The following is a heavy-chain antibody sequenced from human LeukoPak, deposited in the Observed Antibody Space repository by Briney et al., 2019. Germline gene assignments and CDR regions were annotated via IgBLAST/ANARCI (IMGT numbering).Heavy chain of an antibody. CDR3: ARGSGTTGTIYMDV. D-gene: IGHD1-1*01. J-gene: IGHJ6*03. Sequence: SETLSLTCTVPGGSVRPYFWNWIRQSPGKGMEWLAFIDYSGSPSYNPSLNSRATISTDTSKSQFSQRLSSVTAADTAVYYCARGSGTTGTIYMDVWGKGITVTVSS. CDR2: IDYSGSP. CDR1: GGSVRPYF. V-gene: IGHV4-59*02.